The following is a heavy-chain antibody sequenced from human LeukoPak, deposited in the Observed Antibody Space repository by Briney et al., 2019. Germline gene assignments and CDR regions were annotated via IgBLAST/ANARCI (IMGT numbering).Heavy chain of an antibody. CDR1: GGTFSSYA. J-gene: IGHJ4*02. CDR3: ARGAYDILTGYLFDY. Sequence: GASVKVSCKASGGTFSSYAISWVRQAPGQGLEWMGGIIPIFGTANYAQKFQGRVTITADESTSTAYMELSSLRSEDTAVRYCARGAYDILTGYLFDYWGQGTLVTVSS. CDR2: IIPIFGTA. D-gene: IGHD3-9*01. V-gene: IGHV1-69*13.